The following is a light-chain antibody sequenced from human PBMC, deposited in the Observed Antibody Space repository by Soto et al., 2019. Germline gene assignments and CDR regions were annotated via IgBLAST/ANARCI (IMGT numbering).Light chain of an antibody. V-gene: IGKV3-20*01. J-gene: IGKJ4*01. CDR1: QRVSSSY. Sequence: EIVLTQSPGTLSLSPGERATFSCRASQRVSSSYLAWYQQRPGQAPRLLIYGASSRATGIPDRFSGSGSATDFTLTISRLDPEDFAVYYCQQFSSYPLTFGGGTKVDIK. CDR3: QQFSSYPLT. CDR2: GAS.